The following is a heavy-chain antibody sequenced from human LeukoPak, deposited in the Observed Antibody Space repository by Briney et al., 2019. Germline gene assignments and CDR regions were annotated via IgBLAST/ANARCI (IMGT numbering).Heavy chain of an antibody. CDR1: GFTFSSYS. CDR3: ARGGGSYYSTQDAFDI. D-gene: IGHD1-26*01. CDR2: ISSSSSYI. J-gene: IGHJ3*02. V-gene: IGHV3-21*01. Sequence: GGSLRLSCAASGFTFSSYSMNWVRQAPGKGLEWVSSISSSSSYIYYADSVKGRFTISSDNAKNSLYLQMNSLRAEDTAVYYCARGGGSYYSTQDAFDIWGQGTMVTVSS.